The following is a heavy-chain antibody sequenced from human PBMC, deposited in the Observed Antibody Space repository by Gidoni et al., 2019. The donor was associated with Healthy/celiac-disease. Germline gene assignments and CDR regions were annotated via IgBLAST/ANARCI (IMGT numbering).Heavy chain of an antibody. V-gene: IGHV3-23*04. CDR2: ISVRGGST. CDR3: ANGWGEYYY. D-gene: IGHD6-19*01. J-gene: IGHJ4*02. Sequence: EVQLVESGGGVVQPGGSLRLAWAAAGFPFSSSAMGWVRQAPGKGLEWVSAISVRGGSTYYADSVKGRFTISRDNSKTTLYLQLHSLRAEDTSVYYCANGWGEYYYWVQGTLVTVSS. CDR1: GFPFSSSA.